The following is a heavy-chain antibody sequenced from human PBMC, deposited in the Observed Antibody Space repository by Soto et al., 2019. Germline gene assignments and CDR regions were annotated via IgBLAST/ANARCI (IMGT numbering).Heavy chain of an antibody. V-gene: IGHV3-72*01. J-gene: IGHJ4*02. CDR3: ARAYYGFWSGSYYFDY. CDR1: GFTFSDHY. CDR2: TRNKANSYTT. D-gene: IGHD3-3*01. Sequence: GGSLRLSCAASGFTFSDHYMDWVRQAPGKGLEWVGRTRNKANSYTTEYAASVKGRFTISRDDSKNSLYLQMNSLKTEDTAVYYCARAYYGFWSGSYYFDYWGQGTLVTVSS.